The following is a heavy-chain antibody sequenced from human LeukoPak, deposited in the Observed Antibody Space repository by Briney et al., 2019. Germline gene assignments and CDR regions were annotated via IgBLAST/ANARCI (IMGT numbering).Heavy chain of an antibody. J-gene: IGHJ4*02. CDR1: GGTFSSYA. V-gene: IGHV1-69*05. D-gene: IGHD2-21*02. CDR2: IIPIFGTA. CDR3: ARGPISGAYCGGDCYSWYFDY. Sequence: GASVKVSCKASGGTFSSYAISWVRQAPGQGLEWMGGIIPIFGTANYAQKFQGRVTITTDESTSTAYMELSSLRSEDTAVYYCARGPISGAYCGGDCYSWYFDYWGQETLVTVSS.